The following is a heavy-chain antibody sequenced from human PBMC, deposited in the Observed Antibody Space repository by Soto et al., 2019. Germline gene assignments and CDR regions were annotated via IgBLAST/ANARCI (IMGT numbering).Heavy chain of an antibody. D-gene: IGHD3-10*01. V-gene: IGHV3-30*18. CDR3: AKIGNGSGSYYFHADEGIDY. CDR2: ISYDGSNK. Sequence: GGSLRLSCAASGFTFSSYGMHWVRQAPGKGLEWVAVISYDGSNKYYADSVKGRFTISRDNSKNTLYLQMNSLRAEDTAVYYCAKIGNGSGSYYFHADEGIDYWGQGTLVTVSS. CDR1: GFTFSSYG. J-gene: IGHJ4*02.